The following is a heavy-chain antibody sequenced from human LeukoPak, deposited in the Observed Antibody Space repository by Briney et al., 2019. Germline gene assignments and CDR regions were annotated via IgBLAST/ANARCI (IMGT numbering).Heavy chain of an antibody. V-gene: IGHV4-38-2*01. CDR3: ARRGRDKARLGYYYYYMDV. CDR1: GYSISSGYY. D-gene: IGHD6-19*01. J-gene: IGHJ6*03. Sequence: SETLSLTXAVSGYSISSGYYWGWIRPPPGKGLGWIGIIYHSGSTYYNPSLKSRVTISVDTSKNQFSLKLSSVTAADTAVYYCARRGRDKARLGYYYYYMDVWGKGTTVTVSS. CDR2: IYHSGST.